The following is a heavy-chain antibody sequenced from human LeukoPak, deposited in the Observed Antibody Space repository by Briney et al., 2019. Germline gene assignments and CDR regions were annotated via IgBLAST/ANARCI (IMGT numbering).Heavy chain of an antibody. Sequence: TLSLTCSVSGGSISLFYCSWIRHPPRKGLGWVGYIFHTVNTNNTTSPKSLVTISVDTSKNQLSMTLSSVTAADKAVYYCGRHDGGALAVDNWGQGTLVTVSS. J-gene: IGHJ4*02. D-gene: IGHD2-21*01. CDR2: IFHTVNT. CDR1: GGSISLFY. V-gene: IGHV4-59*08. CDR3: GRHDGGALAVDN.